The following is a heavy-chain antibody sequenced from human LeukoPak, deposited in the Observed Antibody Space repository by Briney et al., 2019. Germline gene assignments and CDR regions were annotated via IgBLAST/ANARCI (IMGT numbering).Heavy chain of an antibody. CDR1: GXSVSSYY. CDR3: ARVGGVPLGAFDI. CDR2: IYYSGIT. V-gene: IGHV4-59*02. Sequence: SETLSLTCTVSGXSVSSYYWSWIRQPPGKGLEWIGYIYYSGITNYNPSLKSRVTISVDTSKNQFSLKLSSVTAADTAVYYCARVGGVPLGAFDIWGQGTMVTVSS. J-gene: IGHJ3*02. D-gene: IGHD3-10*01.